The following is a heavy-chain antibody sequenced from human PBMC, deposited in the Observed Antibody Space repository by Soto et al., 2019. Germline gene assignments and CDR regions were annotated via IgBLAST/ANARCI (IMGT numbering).Heavy chain of an antibody. Sequence: GGSLRLSCAASGFTFSSYSMNWVRQAPGKGLEWVSSISSSSSSYIYYADSVKGRFTISRDNAKNSLYLQMNSLRAEDTAVYYCARESDIVVVVAATAFDIWGQGTMVTVSS. CDR3: ARESDIVVVVAATAFDI. V-gene: IGHV3-21*01. J-gene: IGHJ3*02. CDR2: ISSSSSSYI. D-gene: IGHD2-15*01. CDR1: GFTFSSYS.